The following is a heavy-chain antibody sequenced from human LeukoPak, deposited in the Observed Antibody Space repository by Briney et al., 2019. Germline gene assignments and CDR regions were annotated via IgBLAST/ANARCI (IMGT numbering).Heavy chain of an antibody. Sequence: GGSLRLSCVASGFTFDTYGMHWVRPAPGKGLEWVGVIWYDGINKFHGDSVKGPFTISRDNAKNTLYLQMNSVIREDSAVYYCAKDMRVLDWGQGTVVTVSS. CDR3: AKDMRVLD. D-gene: IGHD3-16*02. CDR1: GFTFDTYG. CDR2: IWYDGINK. V-gene: IGHV3-33*03. J-gene: IGHJ4*02.